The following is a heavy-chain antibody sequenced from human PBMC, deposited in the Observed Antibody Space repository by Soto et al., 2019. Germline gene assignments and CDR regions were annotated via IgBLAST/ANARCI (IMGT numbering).Heavy chain of an antibody. CDR1: GYTLTELS. Sequence: GASVKVSCKVSGYTLTELSMHWVRQAPGKGLEWMGGFDPEDGETIYAQKFQGRVTMTEDTSTDTAYMELSSLRSEDTAVYYCATFPSFWSGYARLGWGQGTLVTVSS. V-gene: IGHV1-24*01. J-gene: IGHJ4*02. CDR3: ATFPSFWSGYARLG. CDR2: FDPEDGET. D-gene: IGHD3-3*01.